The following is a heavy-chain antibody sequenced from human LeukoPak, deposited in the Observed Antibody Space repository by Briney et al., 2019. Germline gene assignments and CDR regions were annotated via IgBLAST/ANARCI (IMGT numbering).Heavy chain of an antibody. J-gene: IGHJ6*03. V-gene: IGHV5-51*01. Sequence: GESLKISCKGSGYSFISYWIGWVRQMPGKGLEWMGIIYPGDSDTRYSPSFQGQVTISADKSISTAYLQWSSLKASDTAMYYCARQGSGWSQNYYYYMDVWGKGTTVTVSS. CDR3: ARQGSGWSQNYYYYMDV. CDR1: GYSFISYW. CDR2: IYPGDSDT. D-gene: IGHD6-19*01.